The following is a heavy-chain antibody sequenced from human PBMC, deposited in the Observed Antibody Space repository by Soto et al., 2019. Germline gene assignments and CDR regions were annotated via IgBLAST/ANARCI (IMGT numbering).Heavy chain of an antibody. D-gene: IGHD6-19*01. CDR2: ISGSGDST. Sequence: EVQLLESGGGLVQPGGSLRLSCAASGFTFSSYAMRWVRQAPVKGLEWVSAISGSGDSTYYADSVKGRFTISRDNSKITRYLQMNSLRAEDAAVYYCARRGSGGYYDYWGQGTLVTVSS. CDR3: ARRGSGGYYDY. V-gene: IGHV3-23*01. CDR1: GFTFSSYA. J-gene: IGHJ4*02.